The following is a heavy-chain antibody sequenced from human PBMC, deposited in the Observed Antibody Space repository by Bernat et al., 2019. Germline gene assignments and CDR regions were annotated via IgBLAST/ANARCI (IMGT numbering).Heavy chain of an antibody. CDR1: GFTFSSYA. D-gene: IGHD3-16*01. Sequence: QVQLVESGGGVVQPGRSLRLSCAASGFTFSSYAMHWVRQAPGKGLEWVAVISYDGSNKYYADSVKGRFTISRDNSKNTLYLQMNSLRAEDTAVYYCARDYMITFGGVTSSFDYCAQGPLVTVSP. J-gene: IGHJ4*02. CDR3: ARDYMITFGGVTSSFDY. V-gene: IGHV3-30*01. CDR2: ISYDGSNK.